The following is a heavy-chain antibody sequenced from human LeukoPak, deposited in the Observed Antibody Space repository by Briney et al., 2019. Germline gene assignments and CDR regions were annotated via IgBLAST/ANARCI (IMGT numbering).Heavy chain of an antibody. J-gene: IGHJ4*02. CDR3: ARDWGASGTYGETFGY. CDR1: GYTFNSYG. V-gene: IGHV1-18*01. D-gene: IGHD1-26*01. CDR2: ISAHNGNR. Sequence: GASVKVSCKASGYTFNSYGISWVRQAPGQGLEWMGWISAHNGNRKYAKKFQDRVTMSTDISTSTAQMELKSLTFDDTAVYYCARDWGASGTYGETFGYWGQGTLVTVSS.